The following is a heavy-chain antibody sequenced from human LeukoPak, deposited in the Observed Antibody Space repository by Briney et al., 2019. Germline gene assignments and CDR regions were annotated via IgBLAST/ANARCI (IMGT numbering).Heavy chain of an antibody. CDR2: ICTNSGGT. J-gene: IGHJ4*02. CDR1: GYTFTGYH. Sequence: GASVQVSCKASGYTFTGYHMYWVRQAPGQGRERMGWICTNSGGTSYAQNFQGKLTMTRVTSISTAYMDLSRLRSDDTAVYYCARYALNCGGDCSLDCWGQGTLVTVSS. D-gene: IGHD2-21*02. CDR3: ARYALNCGGDCSLDC. V-gene: IGHV1-2*02.